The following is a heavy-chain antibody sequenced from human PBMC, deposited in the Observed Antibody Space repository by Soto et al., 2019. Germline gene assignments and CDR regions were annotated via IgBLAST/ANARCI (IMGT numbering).Heavy chain of an antibody. CDR2: IKQDGSEK. CDR3: GRDGGNFFDY. V-gene: IGHV3-7*01. D-gene: IGHD2-21*02. J-gene: IGHJ4*02. Sequence: LRLSCAASGFTFSNYWMSWVRQAPGKGLEWVANIKQDGSEKYYVDSVKGRFTISRDNAKNSLYLQMNSLRAEDTAVYYCGRDGGNFFDYWGQGTLVTVSS. CDR1: GFTFSNYW.